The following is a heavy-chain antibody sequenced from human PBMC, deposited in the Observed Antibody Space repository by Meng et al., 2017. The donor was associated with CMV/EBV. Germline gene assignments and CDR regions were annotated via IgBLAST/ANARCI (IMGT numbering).Heavy chain of an antibody. V-gene: IGHV1-18*01. CDR2: ISAYNGNT. Sequence: ASVKVSCKASVYTFTSYGISWVRQAPGQGLEWMGWISAYNGNTNYAQKLQGRVTMTTDTSTSTAYMELRSLRSDDTAVYYCARSQVYANSYYYYGMDVWGQGTTVTVSS. CDR1: VYTFTSYG. CDR3: ARSQVYANSYYYYGMDV. D-gene: IGHD2-8*01. J-gene: IGHJ6*02.